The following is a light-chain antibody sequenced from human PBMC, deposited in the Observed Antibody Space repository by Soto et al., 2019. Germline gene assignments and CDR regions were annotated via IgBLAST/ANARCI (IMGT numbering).Light chain of an antibody. CDR3: GTCVTNPNLWL. V-gene: IGLV1-51*02. CDR2: ENT. Sequence: QSVLTQPPSVSAAPGQKVTISCSGSSSSIGNNYVSWYQQLPGTAPKLLIYENTKRPSGIPDRFSGSKSGTSATLGITGLQTGDEADYYCGTCVTNPNLWLFGGGTKLTVL. CDR1: SSSIGNNY. J-gene: IGLJ3*02.